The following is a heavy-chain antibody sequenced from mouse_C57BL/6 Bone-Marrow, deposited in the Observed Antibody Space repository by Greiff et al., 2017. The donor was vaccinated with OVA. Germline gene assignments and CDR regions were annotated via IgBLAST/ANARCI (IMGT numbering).Heavy chain of an antibody. J-gene: IGHJ2*01. CDR1: GYTFTSYG. CDR2: IYPRSGNT. CDR3: APNWSQGGY. V-gene: IGHV1-81*01. Sequence: QVKLKQSGAELARPGASVKLSCKASGYTFTSYGISWVKQRTGQGLEWIGEIYPRSGNTYYNEKFKGKATLTADKSSSTAYMELRSLTSEDSAVYFCAPNWSQGGYWGQGTTLTVSS. D-gene: IGHD4-1*01.